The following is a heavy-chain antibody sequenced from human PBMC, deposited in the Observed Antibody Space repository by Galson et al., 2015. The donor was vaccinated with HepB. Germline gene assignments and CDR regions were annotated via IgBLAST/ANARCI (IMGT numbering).Heavy chain of an antibody. CDR3: ARDPSNWNYVLNYYYYYGMDV. J-gene: IGHJ6*02. CDR2: IWYDGSNK. D-gene: IGHD1-7*01. Sequence: SLRLSCAASGFTFSSYGMHWVRQAPGKGLEWVAVIWYDGSNKYYADSVKGRFTISRDNSKNTLYLQMNSLRAEDTAVYYCARDPSNWNYVLNYYYYYGMDVWGQGTTVTVSS. V-gene: IGHV3-33*01. CDR1: GFTFSSYG.